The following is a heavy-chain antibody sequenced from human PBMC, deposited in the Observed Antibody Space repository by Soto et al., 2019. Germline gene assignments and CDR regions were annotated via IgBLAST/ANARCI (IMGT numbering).Heavy chain of an antibody. CDR2: IWYDGSNK. CDR1: GFTFSSDG. V-gene: IGHV3-33*01. Sequence: QVQLVESGGGVVQPGRSLRLSCAASGFTFSSDGMHWVRQAPGKGLEWVAVIWYDGSNKYYADSVKGRFTISRDNSKNTLYLQMNSLRAEDTAVYYCASASIRVVQTPQYWGQGTLVTVSS. D-gene: IGHD3-3*02. CDR3: ASASIRVVQTPQY. J-gene: IGHJ4*02.